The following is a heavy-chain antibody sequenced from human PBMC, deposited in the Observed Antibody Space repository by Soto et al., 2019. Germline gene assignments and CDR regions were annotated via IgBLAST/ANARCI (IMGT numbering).Heavy chain of an antibody. CDR3: ATRRDGYNFFDY. J-gene: IGHJ4*02. CDR1: GFTFSTYV. Sequence: GGSLRLSCAASGFTFSTYVMHWVRQAPGKGPEWVAVISFDGRSKDYADSVKGRFTISRDNSKNTLYLQMNSLRTEDTAVYYCATRRDGYNFFDYWGQGTLVTVS. D-gene: IGHD5-12*01. V-gene: IGHV3-30*03. CDR2: ISFDGRSK.